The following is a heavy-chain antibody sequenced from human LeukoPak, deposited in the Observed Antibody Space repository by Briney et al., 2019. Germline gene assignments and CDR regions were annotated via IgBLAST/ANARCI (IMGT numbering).Heavy chain of an antibody. J-gene: IGHJ4*02. CDR2: ISGSGGRT. CDR1: GFTFSSYA. Sequence: PGGSLRLSCAASGFTFSSYAMSWVRQAPGKGLEWVSAISGSGGRTYYADSVKGRFTISRDNSKNTLYLQMNSLRAEDTAVYYCAKGSGVVVVAAITFDYWGQGTLVTVSS. D-gene: IGHD2-15*01. CDR3: AKGSGVVVVAAITFDY. V-gene: IGHV3-23*01.